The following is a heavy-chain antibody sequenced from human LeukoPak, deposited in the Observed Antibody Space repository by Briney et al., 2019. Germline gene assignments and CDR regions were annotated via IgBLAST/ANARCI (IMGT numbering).Heavy chain of an antibody. D-gene: IGHD2-2*01. J-gene: IGHJ3*02. CDR3: ARDLRYCSSASCSENGAFDI. CDR2: ISSSGSFI. V-gene: IGHV3-21*01. Sequence: PGGSLRLSCAASGFTFSSHSMNWVRQAPGEGLEWVSSISSSGSFIYYADSVKGRFTISRDNARNSLFLQMNSLRAEDTAVYYCARDLRYCSSASCSENGAFDIWGQGTMVTVSS. CDR1: GFTFSSHS.